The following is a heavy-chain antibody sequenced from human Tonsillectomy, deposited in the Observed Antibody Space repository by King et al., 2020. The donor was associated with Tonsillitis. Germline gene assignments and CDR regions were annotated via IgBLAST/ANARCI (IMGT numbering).Heavy chain of an antibody. CDR1: AFTSSNFA. D-gene: IGHD2-21*01. J-gene: IGHJ3*02. CDR2: ISYDGNNE. V-gene: IGHV3-30*04. CDR3: ARDAGIGRDALDI. Sequence: VQLVASGGGVVQPGRSLRLSCVASAFTSSNFAIHWVRQAPGRGLEWVAIISYDGNNEDYAVSAEGRFTISRDNSQNTVSLQMNTLRLEDTAVYFCARDAGIGRDALDIWGQGTMVTVSS.